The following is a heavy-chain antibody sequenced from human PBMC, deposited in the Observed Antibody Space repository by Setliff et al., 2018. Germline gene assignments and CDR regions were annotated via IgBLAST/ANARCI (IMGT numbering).Heavy chain of an antibody. V-gene: IGHV1-69*10. CDR1: GYTFTSYG. Sequence: SVKVSCKASGYTFTSYGISWVRQAPGQGLEWMGGIIPILGIANYAQKFQGRVTITADESTSTAYMELSSLRSEDTAVYYCARGSGRRPIKNWGQGTLVTVSS. CDR3: ARGSGRRPIKN. CDR2: IIPILGIA. J-gene: IGHJ4*02. D-gene: IGHD5-12*01.